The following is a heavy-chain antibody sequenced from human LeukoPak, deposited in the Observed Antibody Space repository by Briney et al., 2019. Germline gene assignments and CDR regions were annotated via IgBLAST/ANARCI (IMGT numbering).Heavy chain of an antibody. Sequence: PGGSLRLSCAASGFTFSNAWMNWVRQAPGKGLEWVGRINTKTDGGTTDYAAPVKGRFTISRDDSKNTLYLQMNSLKTEDTAVYYCTTVHCGNDCYNYWGQGTLVTVSS. V-gene: IGHV3-15*01. CDR2: INTKTDGGTT. D-gene: IGHD2-21*01. CDR3: TTVHCGNDCYNY. J-gene: IGHJ4*02. CDR1: GFTFSNAW.